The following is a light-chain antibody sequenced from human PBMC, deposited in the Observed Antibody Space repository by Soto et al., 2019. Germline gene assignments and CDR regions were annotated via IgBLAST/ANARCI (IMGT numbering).Light chain of an antibody. CDR1: SSDVGGYNY. CDR2: EVS. Sequence: QSVLTQPASVSGSPGQSVTISCTGTSSDVGGYNYVSWYQQHPGKAPKLMIFEVSNRPSGGSNRFSGSKSGNTASLTISGLQAEDEADYYCSSYTTSSTFDVIFGGGTKVTVL. CDR3: SSYTTSSTFDVI. V-gene: IGLV2-14*01. J-gene: IGLJ2*01.